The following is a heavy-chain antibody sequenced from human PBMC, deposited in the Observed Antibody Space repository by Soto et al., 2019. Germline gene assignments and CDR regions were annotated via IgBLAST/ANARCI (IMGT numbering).Heavy chain of an antibody. CDR2: IYYSGST. D-gene: IGHD4-17*01. J-gene: IGHJ6*03. Sequence: SETLSLTCTVSGASITSGGYYWSWIRQHPGKGLGWIGYIYYSGSTYYNPSLKSRVTISVDTSKNQFSLKLSSVTAADTAVYYCAQSVHYYYYYMDVWGKGTTVTVSS. V-gene: IGHV4-31*03. CDR1: GASITSGGYY. CDR3: AQSVHYYYYYMDV.